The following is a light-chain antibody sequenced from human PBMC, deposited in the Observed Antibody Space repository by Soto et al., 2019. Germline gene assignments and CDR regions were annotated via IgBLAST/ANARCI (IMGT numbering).Light chain of an antibody. CDR3: SSYTSSTTPYV. CDR1: SSDVGAYNY. V-gene: IGLV2-14*01. CDR2: EVS. Sequence: QSALTQPASVSGSPGQSITISCTGTSSDVGAYNYVSWYQQYPGKAPKLMIHEVSKRPSGVSNRFSGSKSGNTASLTISGLQAEDEADYYCSSYTSSTTPYVFGTGTKVTV. J-gene: IGLJ1*01.